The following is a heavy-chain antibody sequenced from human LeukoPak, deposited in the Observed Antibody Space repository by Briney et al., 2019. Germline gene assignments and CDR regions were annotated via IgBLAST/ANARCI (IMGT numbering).Heavy chain of an antibody. V-gene: IGHV5-51*01. Sequence: PGESLKISCKGSGYSFTSYWIGWVRQMPGKGLEWMGIIYPGDSDTGYSPSFQGQVTISADKSISTAYLQWSSLKASDTAMYYCARHGSGSYSRRWVDYWGQGTLVTVSS. CDR2: IYPGDSDT. D-gene: IGHD3-10*01. J-gene: IGHJ4*02. CDR3: ARHGSGSYSRRWVDY. CDR1: GYSFTSYW.